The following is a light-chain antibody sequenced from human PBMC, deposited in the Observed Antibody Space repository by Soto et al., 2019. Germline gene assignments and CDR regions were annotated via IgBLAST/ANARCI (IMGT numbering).Light chain of an antibody. V-gene: IGLV2-14*01. CDR2: EVT. J-gene: IGLJ6*01. CDR1: GTDIGAFNY. Sequence: QSVLTQPASVSGSPGQSVTISCTGSGTDIGAFNYVSWYQQRPGQAPKLLIFEVTHRPSGVSDRFSGSKSVHTATLSISGLQTEDEADYYCSSYSATLTPVVFGSGTQLTVL. CDR3: SSYSATLTPVV.